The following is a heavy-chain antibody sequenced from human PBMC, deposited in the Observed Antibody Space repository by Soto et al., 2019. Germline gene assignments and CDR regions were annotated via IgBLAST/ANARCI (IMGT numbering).Heavy chain of an antibody. D-gene: IGHD6-6*01. CDR3: ARVSYSSSSRGYYGMDV. CDR1: GYTFTSYY. Sequence: QVQLVQSGAEVKKPGASVKVSCKASGYTFTSYYMHWVRQAPGQGLEWMGIINPSGGSTSYAQKFQGRVTMTRDTSTSTVYMELSSLRAEDTAVYYCARVSYSSSSRGYYGMDVWGQGTTVTVSS. CDR2: INPSGGST. V-gene: IGHV1-46*01. J-gene: IGHJ6*02.